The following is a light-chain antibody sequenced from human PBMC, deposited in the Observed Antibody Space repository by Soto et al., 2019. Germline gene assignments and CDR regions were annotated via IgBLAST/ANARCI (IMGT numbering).Light chain of an antibody. CDR2: DAS. Sequence: EIVLTQSPATLSFSPGERATLSCRASQSISSYLAWYQQKPDQAPRLLIYDASNRATGIPARFSGSGSGTDFTLTISSLEPEDFAVYYCQQRSTWPFTFGPGTKVDIK. CDR3: QQRSTWPFT. J-gene: IGKJ3*01. V-gene: IGKV3-11*01. CDR1: QSISSY.